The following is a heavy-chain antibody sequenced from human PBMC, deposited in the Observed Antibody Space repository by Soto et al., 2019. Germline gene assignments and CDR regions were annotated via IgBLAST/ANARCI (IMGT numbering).Heavy chain of an antibody. D-gene: IGHD3-10*01. CDR1: GGSVNSDSYY. Sequence: QVQLQESGPGLVKPSEALSLTCTVSGGSVNSDSYYWTWIRQPPGKRLEWIGSLYYSGSTNYTPPLRRRCTRSVDTSKIHFSLKLSSVPAADTAVYFCARDSREFSSSGGLDVWGQGTTVTVSS. CDR2: LYYSGST. CDR3: ARDSREFSSSGGLDV. V-gene: IGHV4-61*03. J-gene: IGHJ6*02.